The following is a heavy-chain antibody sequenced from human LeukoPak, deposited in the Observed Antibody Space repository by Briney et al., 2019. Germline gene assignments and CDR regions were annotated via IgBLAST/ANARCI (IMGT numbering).Heavy chain of an antibody. CDR3: ARELVVSIHSYNMDI. CDR1: GASITNYF. Sequence: SETLSLTCTVSGASITNYFWTWIRQPPGKGLEWIGYIYFTPGRFYYNPALKSRVSMSLDTSRSQFSLNLTSVTAADTAVYYCARELVVSIHSYNMDIWGKGTPVTVSS. CDR2: IYFTPGRF. J-gene: IGHJ6*03. D-gene: IGHD3-16*01. V-gene: IGHV4-59*01.